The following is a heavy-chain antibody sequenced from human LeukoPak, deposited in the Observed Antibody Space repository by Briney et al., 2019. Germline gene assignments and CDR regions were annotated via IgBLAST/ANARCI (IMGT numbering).Heavy chain of an antibody. D-gene: IGHD5-24*01. J-gene: IGHJ4*02. CDR2: ISGSGGST. V-gene: IGHV3-23*01. Sequence: GGSLRLSCGASGFTFSSYAMSWVRRAPGKAREWVSSISGSGGSTYYADSVKGRFTISRDNSKNTLYLQMNSLRAQDTAVYYCAKDRGRWLQNVYFEYWGQGTLVTVSS. CDR1: GFTFSSYA. CDR3: AKDRGRWLQNVYFEY.